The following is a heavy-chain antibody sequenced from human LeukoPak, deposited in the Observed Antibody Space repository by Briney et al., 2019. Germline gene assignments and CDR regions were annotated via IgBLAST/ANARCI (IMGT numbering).Heavy chain of an antibody. CDR2: ISGSGGST. CDR3: ANFGGWYDY. CDR1: GFFFSSCA. D-gene: IGHD6-19*01. J-gene: IGHJ4*02. Sequence: PGGSLRLSCAPSGFFFSSCAMSWVQQAHRRGLEWVSAISGSGGSTYYADSVKGRFTISRGNSKNTLYLQMNSLRAEDTAVYYCANFGGWYDYWGQGTLVTVSS. V-gene: IGHV3-23*01.